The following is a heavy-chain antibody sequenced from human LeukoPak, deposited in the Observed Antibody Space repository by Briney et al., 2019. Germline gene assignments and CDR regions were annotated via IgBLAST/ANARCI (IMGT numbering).Heavy chain of an antibody. Sequence: ASVKVSCKASGYTFNSYGISWVRQAPGQGMEWMGWISAYNGNTNYAQKLQGRVTMTTDTSTSTAYMELRSLRSDDTAVYYCARVGRLWYYFDYWGQGTLVTVSS. CDR3: ARVGRLWYYFDY. CDR1: GYTFNSYG. CDR2: ISAYNGNT. J-gene: IGHJ4*02. V-gene: IGHV1-18*01. D-gene: IGHD5-18*01.